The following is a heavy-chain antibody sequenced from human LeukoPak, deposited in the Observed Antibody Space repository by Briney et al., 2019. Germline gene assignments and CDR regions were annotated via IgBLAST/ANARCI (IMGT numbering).Heavy chain of an antibody. Sequence: KPGGSLRLSCAASGFTFSDYYMSWIRQAPGKGLEWVSYISSSSSYTNYADSVKGRFTISRDNAKNSLYLQMNSLRAGDTAVYYCARHRIAVAADAFDIWGQGTMVTVSS. CDR2: ISSSSSYT. V-gene: IGHV3-11*03. CDR3: ARHRIAVAADAFDI. D-gene: IGHD6-19*01. J-gene: IGHJ3*02. CDR1: GFTFSDYY.